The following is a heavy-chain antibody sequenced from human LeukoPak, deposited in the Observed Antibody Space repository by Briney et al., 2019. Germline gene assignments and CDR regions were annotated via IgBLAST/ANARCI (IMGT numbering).Heavy chain of an antibody. D-gene: IGHD1-14*01. J-gene: IGHJ3*02. CDR2: LYSGGTT. V-gene: IGHV3-66*04. CDR1: GFTFSSYW. CDR3: AKQVGPSTTFDI. Sequence: GGSLRLSCAASGFTFSSYWMSWVRQAPGKGLEWVSALYSGGTTYYSDSVKGRFTISSDNSKNTLCLQMNSLRAEDTALYYCAKQVGPSTTFDIWGLGTMVTVSS.